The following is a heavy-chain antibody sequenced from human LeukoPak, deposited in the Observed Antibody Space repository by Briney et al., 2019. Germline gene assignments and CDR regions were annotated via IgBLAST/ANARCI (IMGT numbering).Heavy chain of an antibody. V-gene: IGHV4-4*02. D-gene: IGHD1-7*01. CDR2: IYHSGST. CDR1: GGSISSSNW. J-gene: IGHJ4*02. CDR3: ARGPELVGVYFDY. Sequence: KASQTLSLTCAVSGGSISSSNWWSWVRQPPGKGLEWIGEIYHSGSTNYNPSLKSRVTISVDKSKNQFSLKLSSVTAADTAVYYCARGPELVGVYFDYWGQGTLVTVSS.